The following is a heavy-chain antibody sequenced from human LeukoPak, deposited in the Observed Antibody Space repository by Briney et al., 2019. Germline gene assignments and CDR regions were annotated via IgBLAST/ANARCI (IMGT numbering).Heavy chain of an antibody. J-gene: IGHJ4*02. Sequence: ASVKVSCKASGYTFTGYYMHWERQAPGQGLEWMGWINPNSGGTNYAQKFQGRVTMTRDTSISTAYMELSRPRSDDTAVYYCARGYYGSGTPGNWGQGTLVTVSS. D-gene: IGHD3-10*01. CDR2: INPNSGGT. CDR1: GYTFTGYY. CDR3: ARGYYGSGTPGN. V-gene: IGHV1-2*02.